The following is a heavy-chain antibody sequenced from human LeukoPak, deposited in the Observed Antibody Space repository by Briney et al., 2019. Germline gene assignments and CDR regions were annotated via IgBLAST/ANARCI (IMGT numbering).Heavy chain of an antibody. CDR3: TRDVIRGTNLGY. CDR2: IYSGGRT. V-gene: IGHV3-66*02. Sequence: PGGSLRLSCVASGFTFSTSWVTWVRQAPGKGLEWVSVIYSGGRTDYADSVKGRFTISRDSSKNTLYLRMNSLRAEDTAVYYCTRDVIRGTNLGYWGQGTLVTVSS. J-gene: IGHJ4*02. D-gene: IGHD3-10*01. CDR1: GFTFSTSW.